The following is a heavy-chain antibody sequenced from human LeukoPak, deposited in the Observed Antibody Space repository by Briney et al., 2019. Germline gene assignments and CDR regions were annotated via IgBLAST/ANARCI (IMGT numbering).Heavy chain of an antibody. D-gene: IGHD2-21*01. CDR2: IYHSGST. CDR1: GGSISSGGYS. V-gene: IGHV4-30-2*01. J-gene: IGHJ3*02. CDR3: ARGRIRGNWVDAFDI. Sequence: SETLSLTCAVSGGSISSGGYSWSWIRQPPGKGLEWIGYIYHSGSTYYNPSLKSRVTISVDTSKNQFSLKLSSVTAADTAVYYCARGRIRGNWVDAFDIWGQGTMVTVSS.